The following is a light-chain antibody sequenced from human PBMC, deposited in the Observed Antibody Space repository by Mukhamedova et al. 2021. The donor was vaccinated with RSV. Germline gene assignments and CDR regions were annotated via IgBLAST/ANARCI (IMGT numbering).Light chain of an antibody. V-gene: IGLV2-8*01. CDR3: CSYAGSNNLV. Sequence: SDVGGYNYVSWYQQHPGKAPKLMIYEVNKRPSGVPDRFSGSKSGNAASLTVSGLQAEDEADYYCCSYAGSNNLVFGGGTKLTVL. J-gene: IGLJ2*01. CDR1: SDVGGYNY. CDR2: EVN.